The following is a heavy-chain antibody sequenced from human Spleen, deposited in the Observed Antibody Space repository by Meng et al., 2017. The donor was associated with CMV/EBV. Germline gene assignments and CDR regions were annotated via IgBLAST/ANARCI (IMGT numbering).Heavy chain of an antibody. D-gene: IGHD2-21*02. CDR3: VGDCGGNCYDAFDI. V-gene: IGHV1-18*01. CDR2: ISAYSGNI. CDR1: GYTFSDYG. Sequence: ASVKVSCKASGYTFSDYGISWVRQAPGQRPEWMGWISAYSGNIKYAERFQGRVSMTTDTSTSTAYMELGGLRSDDTAVYYCVGDCGGNCYDAFDIWGQGTMVTVSS. J-gene: IGHJ3*02.